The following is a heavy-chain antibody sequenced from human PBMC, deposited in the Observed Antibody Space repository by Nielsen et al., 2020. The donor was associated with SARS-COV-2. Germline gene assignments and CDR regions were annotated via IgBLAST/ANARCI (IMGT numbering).Heavy chain of an antibody. V-gene: IGHV3-23*01. D-gene: IGHD3-10*01. J-gene: IGHJ5*02. CDR1: GFPFNIFD. CDR2: SSGKDDCT. Sequence: GESLKISWAASGFPFNIFDMSWVPQAPGKRLGWVSFSSGKDDCTQYAESVKGRFTISRDHSKNTVYLQMNSLRAEVTALYHCTKGGWLDDWGRGTPVTVSS. CDR3: TKGGWLDD.